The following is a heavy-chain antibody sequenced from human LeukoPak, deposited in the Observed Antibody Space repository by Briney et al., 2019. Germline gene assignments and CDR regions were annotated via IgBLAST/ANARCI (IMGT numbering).Heavy chain of an antibody. CDR3: ARHIVDWYHWFDP. J-gene: IGHJ5*02. Sequence: SETLSLTCTVSGGSISSYYWSWIRKPPGKGLEWIGYIYYSGSNKYNPSLKSRVTISVDTSKNQFSLKLSDLTAAETPVDYCARHIVDWYHWFDPWGQGTLVTVSS. D-gene: IGHD3/OR15-3a*01. CDR2: IYYSGSN. V-gene: IGHV4-59*08. CDR1: GGSISSYY.